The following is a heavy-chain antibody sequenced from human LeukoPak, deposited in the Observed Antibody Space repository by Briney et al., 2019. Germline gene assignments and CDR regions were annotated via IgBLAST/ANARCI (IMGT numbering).Heavy chain of an antibody. D-gene: IGHD6-13*01. CDR1: GYSITSGYY. V-gene: IGHV4-38-2*02. CDR3: ARGLPGIAAAGTNFDY. CDR2: IYHNGST. J-gene: IGHJ4*02. Sequence: SETLSLTCSVSGYSITSGYYWGWIRQPPGKGLEWIGTIYHNGSTSYNPSLKSRVTISVDTSKNQFSLKLSSVTAADTAVYYCARGLPGIAAAGTNFDYWGQGTLVTVSS.